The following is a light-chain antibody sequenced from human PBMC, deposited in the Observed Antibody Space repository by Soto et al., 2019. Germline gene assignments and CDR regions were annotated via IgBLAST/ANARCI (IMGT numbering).Light chain of an antibody. CDR2: AAS. CDR3: QKYNSAPWT. Sequence: DIQMTQSPSSLSASVGDRVTITCRASQCISNYLAWYQQKPGKVPKLLIYAASTLQSGDPSRFSGSGSGTDFTLTISSLQPEDVATYYCQKYNSAPWTFGQGTKVEIK. J-gene: IGKJ1*01. V-gene: IGKV1-27*01. CDR1: QCISNY.